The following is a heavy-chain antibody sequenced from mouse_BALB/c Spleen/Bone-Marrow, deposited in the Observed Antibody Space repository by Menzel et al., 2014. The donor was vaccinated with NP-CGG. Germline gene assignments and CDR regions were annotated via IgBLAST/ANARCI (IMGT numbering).Heavy chain of an antibody. J-gene: IGHJ4*01. CDR2: IYPGDGDI. CDR3: ARSDGYRVMDY. Sequence: VQLQESGPELVKPGASVKISCKASGYAFSSSWVNWVKQRPGQGLEWIGRIYPGDGDIYYNGKFKGKATLTADKSSSTAYMQLSSLTSVDSAVYFCARSDGYRVMDYWGQGTSVTVSP. V-gene: IGHV1-82*01. D-gene: IGHD2-3*01. CDR1: GYAFSSSW.